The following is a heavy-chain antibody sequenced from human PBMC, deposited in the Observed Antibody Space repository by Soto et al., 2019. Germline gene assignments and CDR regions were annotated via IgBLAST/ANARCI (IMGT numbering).Heavy chain of an antibody. J-gene: IGHJ6*02. V-gene: IGHV3-15*07. CDR2: SKRESDGGTT. Sequence: EVQLVESGGGLVKPGGSLRLACAASGFTLRTAWMHWVRHAPGKGLEWVGRSKRESDGGTTDYGVSVRGRFTISRDESQNTLYLQMNSLGTEDTAVYYCATEPYFYDSSGVDVWGQGTTVTVSS. CDR3: ATEPYFYDSSGVDV. CDR1: GFTLRTAW.